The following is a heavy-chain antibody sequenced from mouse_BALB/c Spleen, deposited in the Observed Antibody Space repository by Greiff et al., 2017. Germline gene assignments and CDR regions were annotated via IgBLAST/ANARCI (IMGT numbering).Heavy chain of an antibody. CDR3: TNLGY. D-gene: IGHD3-3*01. CDR1: GYTFTSYW. V-gene: IGHV1-69*02. J-gene: IGHJ2*01. Sequence: VQLQQPGAELVKPGASVKLSCKASGYTFTSYWMHWVKQRPGQGLEWIGEIDPSDSYTNYNQKFKGKATLTVDTSSSTAYMQLSSLTSEDSAVYYCTNLGYWGQGTTLTVSS. CDR2: IDPSDSYT.